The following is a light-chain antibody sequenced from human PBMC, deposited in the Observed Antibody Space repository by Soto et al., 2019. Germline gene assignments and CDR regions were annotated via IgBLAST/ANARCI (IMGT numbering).Light chain of an antibody. CDR3: QQYGSSPLT. J-gene: IGKJ4*01. V-gene: IGKV1-9*01. CDR1: QGISSF. Sequence: DIQLTQSPPYLSASVGDRVTIICRASQGISSFLAWYQQKPGRAPKLLVYGASTVERGVPSRFSGSGSGAEFTLTISSLQPEDFAVYYCQQYGSSPLTFGGGTKVEIK. CDR2: GAS.